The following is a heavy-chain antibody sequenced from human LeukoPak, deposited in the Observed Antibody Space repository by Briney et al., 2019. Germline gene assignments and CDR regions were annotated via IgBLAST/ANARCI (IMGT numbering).Heavy chain of an antibody. CDR2: IYYSGST. CDR1: GGSISSSSYY. J-gene: IGHJ4*02. Sequence: SETLSLTCTVSGGSISSSSYYWSWNRQPQGKGLEWIGSIYYSGSTYYNPTIKSRVTISVATSQIQFSLKPGSVTAADTAVYYGAALGGPGIAAAGMVCWGQGGLVTDSS. CDR3: AALGGPGIAAAGMVC. D-gene: IGHD6-13*01. V-gene: IGHV4-39*01.